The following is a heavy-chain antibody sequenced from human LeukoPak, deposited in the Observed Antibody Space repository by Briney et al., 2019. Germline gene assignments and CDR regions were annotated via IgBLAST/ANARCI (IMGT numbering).Heavy chain of an antibody. CDR1: GFTFSSYA. J-gene: IGHJ4*02. Sequence: GGSLRLSCAASGFTFSSYAMSWVRQAPGKGLEWVSAISGSGGSTYYADSVKGRFTISRDNSENTLYLQMNSLRAEDTAVYYCAKDRIVVVPAAKFDYWGQGTLVTVSS. V-gene: IGHV3-23*01. CDR3: AKDRIVVVPAAKFDY. CDR2: ISGSGGST. D-gene: IGHD2-2*01.